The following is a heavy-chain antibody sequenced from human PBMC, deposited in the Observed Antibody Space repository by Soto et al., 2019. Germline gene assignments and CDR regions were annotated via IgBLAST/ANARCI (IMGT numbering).Heavy chain of an antibody. CDR1: GFTFSSYG. CDR3: ARYRNGYNSGPLDY. CDR2: IWYDGSAK. J-gene: IGHJ4*02. D-gene: IGHD6-19*01. Sequence: QVQLVESGGGVVQPGRSLRLSCAASGFTFSSYGMHWVRQAPGKGLEWVAVIWYDGSAKYYGDSVKGRFTISRDNSKNTLYLQMNSLRAEDTAVYYCARYRNGYNSGPLDYWGQGNLVTVSS. V-gene: IGHV3-33*01.